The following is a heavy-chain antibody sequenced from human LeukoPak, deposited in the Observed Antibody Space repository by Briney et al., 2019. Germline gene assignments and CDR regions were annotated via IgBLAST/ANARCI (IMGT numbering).Heavy chain of an antibody. V-gene: IGHV3-30*04. CDR2: ISFDGTDE. D-gene: IGHD4-23*01. J-gene: IGHJ4*02. Sequence: PGGSLRLSCVASGFTFSDCAMDWVRRAPGKGLEWVALISFDGTDEYYADSVKGRFTISRDNPKNTVHLQMNNLGTEDTAVYYCAREMTTVVGKNFDCWGQGTLVTVSS. CDR3: AREMTTVVGKNFDC. CDR1: GFTFSDCA.